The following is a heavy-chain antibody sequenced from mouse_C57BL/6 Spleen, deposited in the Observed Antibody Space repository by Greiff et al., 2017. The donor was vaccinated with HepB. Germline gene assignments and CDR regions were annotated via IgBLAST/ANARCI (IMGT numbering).Heavy chain of an antibody. D-gene: IGHD2-3*01. V-gene: IGHV2-2*01. CDR3: ARYDGYLYWYFDV. Sequence: VNLVESGPGLVQPSQSLSITCTVSGFSLTSYGVHWVRQSPGKGLEWLGVIWSGGSTDYNAAFISRLSISKDNSKSQVFFKMNSLQADDTAIYYCARYDGYLYWYFDVWGTGTTVTVSS. CDR2: IWSGGST. CDR1: GFSLTSYG. J-gene: IGHJ1*03.